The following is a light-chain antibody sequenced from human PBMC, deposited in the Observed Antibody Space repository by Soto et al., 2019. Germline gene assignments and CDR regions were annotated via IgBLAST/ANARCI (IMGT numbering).Light chain of an antibody. CDR1: SSNIGGNS. J-gene: IGLJ1*01. V-gene: IGLV1-51*01. CDR3: GSWDSSLSAYV. Sequence: QSVLTQPPSVSAAPGQKVTISCSGSSSNIGGNSVSWYQQLPGTAPKLLIYDDNKRPSGIPDRFSGSKSCTSATLGITGFQTGDEADDYCGSWDSSLSAYVFGTGTKVTVL. CDR2: DDN.